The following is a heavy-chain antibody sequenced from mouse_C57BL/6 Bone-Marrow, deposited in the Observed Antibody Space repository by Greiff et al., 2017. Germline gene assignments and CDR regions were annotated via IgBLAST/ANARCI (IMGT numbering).Heavy chain of an antibody. CDR2: IYPGSGST. CDR1: GYTFTSYW. CDR3: ARGVVARFYAMDY. D-gene: IGHD1-1*01. V-gene: IGHV1-55*01. J-gene: IGHJ4*01. Sequence: QVQLQQPGAELVKPGASVQMSCKASGYTFTSYWITWVKQRPGHGLEWIGDIYPGSGSTNYNEKFKSKATLTVDTSSSTAYMQLSSLTSEDSAVYYCARGVVARFYAMDYWGQGTSVTVSS.